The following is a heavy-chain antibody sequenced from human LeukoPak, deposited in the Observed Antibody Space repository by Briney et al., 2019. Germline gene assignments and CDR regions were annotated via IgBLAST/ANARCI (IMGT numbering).Heavy chain of an antibody. J-gene: IGHJ5*02. D-gene: IGHD1-1*01. V-gene: IGHV4-59*12. CDR2: IYYSGST. Sequence: SETLSLTCTVSGGSISSYYWSWIRQPPGKGLEWIGYIYYSGSTNYNPSLKSRVTISVDTSKNQFSLKLSSVTAADTAVYYCARGRGTFNKYNWFDPWGQGTLVTVSS. CDR1: GGSISSYY. CDR3: ARGRGTFNKYNWFDP.